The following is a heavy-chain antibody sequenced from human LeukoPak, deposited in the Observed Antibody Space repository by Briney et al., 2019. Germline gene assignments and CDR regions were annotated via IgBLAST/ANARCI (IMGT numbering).Heavy chain of an antibody. V-gene: IGHV3-23*01. CDR1: GFTFSSYA. J-gene: IGHJ4*02. CDR2: ISGSGGST. Sequence: PGGSLRLSCAASGFTFSSYAMSWVRQAPGKGLEWVSAISGSGGSTYYADSVKGRFTISRDNSKNTLYLQMNSLRAEDTAIYYCAKMYYDYVWENPDVYYFDYWGQGTLVTVSS. D-gene: IGHD3-16*01. CDR3: AKMYYDYVWENPDVYYFDY.